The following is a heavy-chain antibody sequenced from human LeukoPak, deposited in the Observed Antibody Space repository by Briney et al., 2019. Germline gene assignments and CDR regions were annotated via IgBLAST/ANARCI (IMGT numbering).Heavy chain of an antibody. V-gene: IGHV4-59*12. CDR2: IYYSGST. CDR3: ARELEYSSSSGVSNWFDP. J-gene: IGHJ5*02. D-gene: IGHD6-6*01. Sequence: TSETLSLTCTVSGGSISSYYWSWIRQPPGKGLEWIGYIYYSGSTNYNPSLKSRVAISVDTSKNQFSLKLSSVTAADTAVYYCARELEYSSSSGVSNWFDPWGQGTLVTVSS. CDR1: GGSISSYY.